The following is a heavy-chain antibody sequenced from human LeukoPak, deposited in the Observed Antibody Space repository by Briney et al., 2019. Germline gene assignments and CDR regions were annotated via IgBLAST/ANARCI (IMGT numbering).Heavy chain of an antibody. CDR3: ARGSGSGWYAGELADS. J-gene: IGHJ4*02. Sequence: ASVKVSCKASGYTYTGYYMHWVRQAPGQGLEWMGWINPKTGGTNFAQKFQGRVTMTRDTSIRTAYMELSRVRSDDTAMYYCARGSGSGWYAGELADSWGQGTLVTVSS. D-gene: IGHD6-19*01. CDR1: GYTYTGYY. CDR2: INPKTGGT. V-gene: IGHV1-2*02.